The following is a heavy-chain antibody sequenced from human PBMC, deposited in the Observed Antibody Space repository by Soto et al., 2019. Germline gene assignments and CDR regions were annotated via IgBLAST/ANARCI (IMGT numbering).Heavy chain of an antibody. V-gene: IGHV1-24*01. CDR3: AAYCSGGSCYYRGVNYYYMDV. J-gene: IGHJ6*03. D-gene: IGHD2-15*01. CDR2: FDPEDGET. CDR1: GYTLTELS. Sequence: ASVKVSCKVSGYTLTELSMHWVRQAPGKGLEWMGGFDPEDGETIYAQKFQGRVTMTEDTSTDTAYMELSSLRSEDTAVYYCAAYCSGGSCYYRGVNYYYMDVWGKGTTVTVSS.